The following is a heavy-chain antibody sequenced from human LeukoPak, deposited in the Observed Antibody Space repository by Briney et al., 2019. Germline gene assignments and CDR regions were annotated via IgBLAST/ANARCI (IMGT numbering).Heavy chain of an antibody. CDR3: ARWAMIRGAFDI. Sequence: ASVKVSCKASGYTFTSYGISWVRQAPGQGLEWMGWISAYNGNTNYAQKLQGRVTMTTDTSTSTAYMELSSLRSEDMAVYYCARWAMIRGAFDIWGQGTMVTVSS. J-gene: IGHJ3*02. V-gene: IGHV1-18*03. CDR2: ISAYNGNT. CDR1: GYTFTSYG. D-gene: IGHD3-22*01.